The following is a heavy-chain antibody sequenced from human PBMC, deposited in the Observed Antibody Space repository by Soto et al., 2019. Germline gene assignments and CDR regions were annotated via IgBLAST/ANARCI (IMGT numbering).Heavy chain of an antibody. CDR1: GFTFTSSA. CDR3: AADLTSYYDSSGYYPDAFDI. D-gene: IGHD3-22*01. J-gene: IGHJ3*02. V-gene: IGHV1-58*01. Sequence: GASVKVSCKASGFTFTSSAVQWVRQARGQRLEWIGWIVVGSGNTNYAQKFQERVTITRDMSTSTAYMELSSLRSEDTAVYYCAADLTSYYDSSGYYPDAFDIWGQGTMVTVSS. CDR2: IVVGSGNT.